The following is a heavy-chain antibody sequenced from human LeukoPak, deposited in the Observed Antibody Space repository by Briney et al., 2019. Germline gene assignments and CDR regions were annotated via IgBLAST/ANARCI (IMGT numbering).Heavy chain of an antibody. D-gene: IGHD6-13*01. CDR1: GGTFSSYT. V-gene: IGHV1-69*05. Sequence: SVKVSCKASGGTFSSYTISWVRQAPGQGLEWMGRIIPIFGTANYAQKFQGRVTITTDESTSTAYMELSSLRSEDTAVYYCARDLYSSWYLSNWFDPWGQGTLVTVSS. J-gene: IGHJ5*02. CDR3: ARDLYSSWYLSNWFDP. CDR2: IIPIFGTA.